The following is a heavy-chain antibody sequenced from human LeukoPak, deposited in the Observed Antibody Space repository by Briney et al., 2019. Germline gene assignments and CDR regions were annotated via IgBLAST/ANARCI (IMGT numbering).Heavy chain of an antibody. J-gene: IGHJ4*02. CDR2: ISSRGDDT. V-gene: IGHV3-23*01. Sequence: GGSLRLSCAASGFTFSTLAMSWVRQAPGKGLEWVSSISSRGDDTTYADSVKGRFTISRDNSKNTLYLQLNSLRVDDAAIYYCAKHRRSTLVTAYFDSWGQGTLVTVSS. D-gene: IGHD2-21*02. CDR3: AKHRRSTLVTAYFDS. CDR1: GFTFSTLA.